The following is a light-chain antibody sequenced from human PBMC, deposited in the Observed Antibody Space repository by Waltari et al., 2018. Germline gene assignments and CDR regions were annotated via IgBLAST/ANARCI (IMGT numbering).Light chain of an antibody. CDR2: GAS. V-gene: IGKV3-15*01. CDR3: QQYNNWPPWT. CDR1: QSVRNN. Sequence: EIVMTQSPATLSVSPGERATLSCRASQSVRNNLVWYQQKPGQAPRLLIYGASTRVTGIPARFSGSGSGPEFTLTISSLQSEDFAVYYCQQYNNWPPWTFGQGTKVEIK. J-gene: IGKJ1*01.